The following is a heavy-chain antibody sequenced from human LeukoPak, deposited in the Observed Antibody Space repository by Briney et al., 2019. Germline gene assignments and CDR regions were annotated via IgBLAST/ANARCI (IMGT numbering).Heavy chain of an antibody. CDR3: ARDLGHN. J-gene: IGHJ4*02. CDR1: VASISTYY. D-gene: IGHD3-16*01. Sequence: SETLSLTSTVPVASISTYYWSWIRQPPGEGLEWSWDISYGVGANYNTSLQSRVAMSIDTSKNLLSLKMNSVTAADTAVYYCARDLGHNWGQGTLVTVSS. V-gene: IGHV4-59*01. CDR2: ISYGVGA.